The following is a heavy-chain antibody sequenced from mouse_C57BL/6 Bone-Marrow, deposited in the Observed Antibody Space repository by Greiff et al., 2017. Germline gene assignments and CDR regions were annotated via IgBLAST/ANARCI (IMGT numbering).Heavy chain of an antibody. Sequence: VQLKQSGGDLVKPGGSLKLSCAASGFTFSSYGMSWVRQTPDKRLEWVATISSGGSYTYYPDSVKGRFTISRDNAKNTLYLQMSSLKSEDTAMYYCARQELGWLLRGFAYGGQGTLVTVSA. J-gene: IGHJ3*01. CDR2: ISSGGSYT. CDR1: GFTFSSYG. V-gene: IGHV5-6*01. D-gene: IGHD2-3*01. CDR3: ARQELGWLLRGFAY.